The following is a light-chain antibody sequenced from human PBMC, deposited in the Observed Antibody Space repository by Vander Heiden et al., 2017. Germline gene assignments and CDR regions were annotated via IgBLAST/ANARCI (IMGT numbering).Light chain of an antibody. CDR1: SSDIGGYNF. CDR3: SSYTSSTTM. CDR2: DGS. J-gene: IGLJ3*02. V-gene: IGLV2-14*01. Sequence: QSATVSGSPGQSITISCTGTSSDIGGYNFVSWYQQHPGNATKLMIYDGSNRPSGVSNRFSCSRSGNTASLTISRLQAEEEADYYCSSYTSSTTMFGGGTKVTVL.